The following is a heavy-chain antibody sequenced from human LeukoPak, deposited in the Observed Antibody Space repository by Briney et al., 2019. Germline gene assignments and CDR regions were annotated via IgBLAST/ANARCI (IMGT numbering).Heavy chain of an antibody. V-gene: IGHV6-1*01. CDR3: ARDMDYYGSGNYYNSRWFDP. D-gene: IGHD3-10*01. CDR1: GXSVSNNIVA. Sequence: SQTLSLTCAISGXSVSNNIVAGNWFSHSPSRGLEWLGRTYYRSKWYNDYAVSVKSRITINPETAKNQFSLQLNSVTPEDTAVYYCARDMDYYGSGNYYNSRWFDPWGQGTLVTVSS. J-gene: IGHJ5*02. CDR2: TYYRSKWYN.